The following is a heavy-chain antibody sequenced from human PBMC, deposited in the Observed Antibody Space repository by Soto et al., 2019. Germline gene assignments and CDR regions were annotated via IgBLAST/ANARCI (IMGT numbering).Heavy chain of an antibody. J-gene: IGHJ6*02. D-gene: IGHD3-3*01. CDR2: MNPNSGNT. CDR1: GYTFTSYD. CDR3: ARGRAYYDFWSGYYRDYYGMDA. V-gene: IGHV1-8*01. Sequence: ASVKVSCKASGYTFTSYDINWVRQATGQGLEWMGWMNPNSGNTGYAQKFQGRVTMTRNTSISTAYMELSSLRSEDTAVYYCARGRAYYDFWSGYYRDYYGMDAWGQGTTVTVSS.